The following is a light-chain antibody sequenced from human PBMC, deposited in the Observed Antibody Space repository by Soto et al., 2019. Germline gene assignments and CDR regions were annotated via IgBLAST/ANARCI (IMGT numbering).Light chain of an antibody. CDR1: QSISSW. V-gene: IGKV1-5*03. CDR2: KAS. CDR3: QQYNSPPFT. J-gene: IGKJ3*01. Sequence: DIQMTQSPSTLSASVGDRVTITCRASQSISSWLAWYHQKPGKAPKLLIYKASSLESGVPSRFSGSGPGTEFTLTISSLSPDDLSTYSCQQYNSPPFTFGPGTKVDIK.